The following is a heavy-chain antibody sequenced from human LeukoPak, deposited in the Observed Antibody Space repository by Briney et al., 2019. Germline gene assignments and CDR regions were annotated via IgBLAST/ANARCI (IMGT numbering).Heavy chain of an antibody. CDR1: GYSISSGYY. Sequence: SETLSLTCTVSGYSISSGYYWGWIRQPPGKGLEWIGNIYHSGSTYYNPSLKSRVTISVDTSKNQFSLKLSSVTAADTAVYYCARDLTGSSGLTIDYWGQGTLVTVSS. V-gene: IGHV4-38-2*02. CDR3: ARDLTGSSGLTIDY. CDR2: IYHSGST. J-gene: IGHJ4*02. D-gene: IGHD6-19*01.